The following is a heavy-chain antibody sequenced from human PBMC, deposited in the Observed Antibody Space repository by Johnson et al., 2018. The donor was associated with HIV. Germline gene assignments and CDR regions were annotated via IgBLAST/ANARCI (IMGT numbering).Heavy chain of an antibody. CDR1: GFTVINNY. J-gene: IGHJ3*02. CDR2: IYSGDST. CDR3: ARTNIAAATGTDAFDI. V-gene: IGHV3-66*02. Sequence: EVQLVESGGGLVQPGGSLRLSCAASGFTVINNYMSWVRQPPGKGLEWVSVIYSGDSTYYADSVKGRFSISRDNSKNTLYLQMNSLRVEDTAVYYCARTNIAAATGTDAFDIWGQGTMVTVSS. D-gene: IGHD6-13*01.